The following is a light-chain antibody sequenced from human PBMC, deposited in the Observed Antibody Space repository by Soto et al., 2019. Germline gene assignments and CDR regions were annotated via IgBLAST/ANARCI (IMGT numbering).Light chain of an antibody. V-gene: IGKV3-20*01. CDR1: QSVSSSH. Sequence: VGLPQSASTLSLAPGERAPPSCRASQSVSSSHLAWYQHKPGQAPRLLIYAASSRATGSPDRFSGGGSGTDFTLTISRLEPEDFAVYYCQQYGYSPITFGQGTRLEI. J-gene: IGKJ5*01. CDR3: QQYGYSPIT. CDR2: AAS.